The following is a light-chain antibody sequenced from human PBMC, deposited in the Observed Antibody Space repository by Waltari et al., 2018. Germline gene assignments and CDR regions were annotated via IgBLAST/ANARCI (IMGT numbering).Light chain of an antibody. V-gene: IGKV3-20*01. Sequence: EIVLTQSPGTLALSPGDIATLSCRASQSVGRALAWYQQTPGQAPRLLIYDASSRTTGIPDRFRGSGSGTDFSLTISRVEPEDFAVYYCQMYVRLPVTFGQGTKVEVK. CDR3: QMYVRLPVT. J-gene: IGKJ1*01. CDR1: QSVGRA. CDR2: DAS.